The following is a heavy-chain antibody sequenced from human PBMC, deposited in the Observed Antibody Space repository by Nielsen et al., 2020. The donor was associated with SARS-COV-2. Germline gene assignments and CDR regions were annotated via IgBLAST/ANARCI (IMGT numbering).Heavy chain of an antibody. CDR3: ARSGATTSAGMDV. D-gene: IGHD1-26*01. CDR1: GGSINSYY. J-gene: IGHJ6*02. CDR2: IYYSGST. Sequence: SETLSLTCTVSGGSINSYYWSWIRQPPGKGLEWIGYIYYSGSTSYNPSLKSRVTISLDTTKNQFSLKVTSVTAADTAVYYCARSGATTSAGMDVWGQGTTVTVSS. V-gene: IGHV4-59*01.